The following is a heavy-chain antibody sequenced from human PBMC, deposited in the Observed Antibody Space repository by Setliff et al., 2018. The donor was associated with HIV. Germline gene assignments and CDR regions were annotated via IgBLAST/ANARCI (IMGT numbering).Heavy chain of an antibody. CDR2: IHYKGNI. V-gene: IGHV4-30-4*08. CDR3: ARFTVVVFGAGEPSWFDP. D-gene: IGHD2-15*01. CDR1: GYSISSGYY. Sequence: PSETLSLTCTVSGYSISSGYYWSWIRQSPGKGLEWIGHIHYKGNIDYNASLKSRLAISSDTSKNQFSLNLSSVIAADTAIYFCARFTVVVFGAGEPSWFDPWGQGILVTVSS. J-gene: IGHJ5*02.